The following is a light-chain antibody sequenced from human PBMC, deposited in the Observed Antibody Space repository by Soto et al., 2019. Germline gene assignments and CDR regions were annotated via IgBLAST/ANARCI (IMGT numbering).Light chain of an antibody. V-gene: IGKV3-11*01. Sequence: EIVLTQSPATLSLSPGEGATLSCRASQSVGSSLAWYRQKPGQAPRLLISDASNRATGIPARFSGSGSGTDFTLTISNLEPEDVAVYYCQQRGNWPLTFGGGTKVEIK. CDR2: DAS. J-gene: IGKJ4*01. CDR3: QQRGNWPLT. CDR1: QSVGSS.